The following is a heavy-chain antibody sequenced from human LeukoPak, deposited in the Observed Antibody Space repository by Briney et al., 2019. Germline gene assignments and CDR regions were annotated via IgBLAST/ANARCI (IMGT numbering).Heavy chain of an antibody. D-gene: IGHD3-22*01. CDR3: ARRDLTYYYDSSGYCD. J-gene: IGHJ4*02. CDR2: IIPIPGIA. CDR1: GGTFSSYA. Sequence: ASVKVSCKASGGTFSSYAISWVRQAPGQGLEWMGRIIPIPGIANYAQKFQGRVTITADKSTSTAYMELSSLRSEDTAVYYCARRDLTYYYDSSGYCDWGQGTLVTVSS. V-gene: IGHV1-69*04.